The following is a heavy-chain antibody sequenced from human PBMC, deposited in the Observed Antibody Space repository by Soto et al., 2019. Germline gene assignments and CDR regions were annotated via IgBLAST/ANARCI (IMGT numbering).Heavy chain of an antibody. CDR1: GFTFSGYG. D-gene: IGHD2-21*02. V-gene: IGHV3-33*01. CDR3: AGAVVTTYYYYGMDV. Sequence: QVQLVESGGGVVQPGRSLRLSCAASGFTFSGYGMHWVRQAPGKGLEWVAVIWYDGSNKYYAESVKGRFTISRDNSKNTLYLKMNSLRAEDTAVYYCAGAVVTTYYYYGMDVWGQGTTVTVSS. CDR2: IWYDGSNK. J-gene: IGHJ6*02.